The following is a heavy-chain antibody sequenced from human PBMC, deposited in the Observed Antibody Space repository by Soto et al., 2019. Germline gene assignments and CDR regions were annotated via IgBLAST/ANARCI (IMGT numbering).Heavy chain of an antibody. V-gene: IGHV3-49*03. J-gene: IGHJ4*02. Sequence: GGSLRLSCTASGLTLGDYAMSWFRQAPGKGLEWVGFIASKVYDKTTEYAASVKGRFTISRDDSKGIAYLEMNSLKTEDTAVYYCTRDHGHIADYWGQGTQVTVSS. D-gene: IGHD2-21*01. CDR3: TRDHGHIADY. CDR2: IASKVYDKTT. CDR1: GLTLGDYA.